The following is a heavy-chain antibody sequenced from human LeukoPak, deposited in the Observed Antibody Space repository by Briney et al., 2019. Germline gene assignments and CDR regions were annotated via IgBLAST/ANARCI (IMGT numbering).Heavy chain of an antibody. V-gene: IGHV4-61*02. D-gene: IGHD3-10*01. CDR1: GGSISSGSYY. J-gene: IGHJ4*02. CDR3: ARVGMVRGAPTPHFDY. Sequence: SETLSLTCTVSGGSISSGSYYWSWIRQPAGKGLEWIGRIYTSGSTNYNPSLKSRVTISVDTSKNQFSLKLSSVTAADTAVYYCARVGMVRGAPTPHFDYWGQGTLVTVSS. CDR2: IYTSGST.